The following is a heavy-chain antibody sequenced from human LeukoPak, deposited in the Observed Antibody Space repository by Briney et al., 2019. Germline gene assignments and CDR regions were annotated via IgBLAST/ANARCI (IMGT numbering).Heavy chain of an antibody. Sequence: GASVKVSCKASGYTITSYGISWVRQAPGQGLEWMGWISAYNGNTNYAQKLQGRVTMTSDTSTSTAYMELRSLRSDDTAVYYCARGGPPIAVAGYYFDYWGQGTPVTVSS. D-gene: IGHD6-19*01. V-gene: IGHV1-18*01. CDR2: ISAYNGNT. J-gene: IGHJ4*02. CDR1: GYTITSYG. CDR3: ARGGPPIAVAGYYFDY.